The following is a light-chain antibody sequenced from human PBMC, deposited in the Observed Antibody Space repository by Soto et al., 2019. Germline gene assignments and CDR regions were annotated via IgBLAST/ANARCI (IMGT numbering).Light chain of an antibody. CDR3: KHYNSF. CDR2: DAS. CDR1: QSISSW. J-gene: IGKJ3*01. Sequence: DIQMTQSPSTLSASVGDRVTITCRASQSISSWLAWYQQKPGKAPKLLIYDASSLESGVPSRFSGSGSGTEFTLTISSLQPDDFATYYCKHYNSFFGPGTKVDIK. V-gene: IGKV1-5*01.